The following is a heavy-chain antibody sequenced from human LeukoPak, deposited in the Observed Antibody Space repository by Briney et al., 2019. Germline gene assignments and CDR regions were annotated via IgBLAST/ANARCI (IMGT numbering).Heavy chain of an antibody. J-gene: IGHJ3*02. CDR3: ARPVGGHRWAFDI. D-gene: IGHD2-15*01. CDR1: SGSISSSSYY. Sequence: SETLSLTCTVSSGSISSSSYYWGWIRQPPGKGLEWIGSIYYSGSTYYNPSLKSRVTISVDTSKNQFSLKLSSVTAADTAVYYCARPVGGHRWAFDIWGQGTMVTVSS. CDR2: IYYSGST. V-gene: IGHV4-39*01.